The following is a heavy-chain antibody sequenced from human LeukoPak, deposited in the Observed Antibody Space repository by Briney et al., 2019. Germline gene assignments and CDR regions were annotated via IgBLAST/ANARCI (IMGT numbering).Heavy chain of an antibody. CDR2: IYYTGST. D-gene: IGHD3-10*01. CDR1: GGSISSYY. CDR3: ARHYDSGTYPLDY. Sequence: TPSETLSLTCTVSGGSISSYYWSWIRQPPGKGLEWIGNIYYTGSTIYNPSLKSRVTISVDTSKNQSSLKLSSVTAADTAVYYCARHYDSGTYPLDYWGQGTLVTVSS. J-gene: IGHJ4*02. V-gene: IGHV4-59*01.